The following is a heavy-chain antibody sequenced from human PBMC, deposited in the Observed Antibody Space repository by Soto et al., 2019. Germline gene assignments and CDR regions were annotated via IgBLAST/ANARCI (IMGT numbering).Heavy chain of an antibody. D-gene: IGHD4-17*01. CDR3: ARHPRDYGDYNTNAYFDY. Sequence: SETLSLTCTVSGGSISSSSYYWGWIRQPPGKGLEWIGSIYYSGSTYYNPSLKGRVTISVDTSKNQFSLKLSSVTAADTAVYYCARHPRDYGDYNTNAYFDYWGQGTLVTVSS. J-gene: IGHJ4*02. V-gene: IGHV4-39*01. CDR2: IYYSGST. CDR1: GGSISSSSYY.